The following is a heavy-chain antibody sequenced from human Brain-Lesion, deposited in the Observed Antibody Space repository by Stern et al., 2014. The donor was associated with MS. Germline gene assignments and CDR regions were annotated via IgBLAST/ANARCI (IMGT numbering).Heavy chain of an antibody. V-gene: IGHV2-70*04. J-gene: IGHJ6*02. CDR2: IDWGDDK. CDR3: ARQRLYYYGSGTEGGMDV. Sequence: QVTLRESGPALVKPTQSLTLTCTLSGVSLSTTGMRVSWIRQPPGKALEWLVRIDWGDDKFYSTSLKTTLTTPQGTSKNQVVLTMTNMDPVDTATYYCARQRLYYYGSGTEGGMDVWGQGTTVTVSS. CDR1: GVSLSTTGMR. D-gene: IGHD3-10*01.